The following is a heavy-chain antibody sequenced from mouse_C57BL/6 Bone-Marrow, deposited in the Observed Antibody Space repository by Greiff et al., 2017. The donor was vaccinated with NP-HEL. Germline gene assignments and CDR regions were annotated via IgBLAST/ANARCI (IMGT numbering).Heavy chain of an antibody. J-gene: IGHJ2*01. Sequence: QVQLQPPGAELVRPGSSVKLSCKASGYTFTSYWMHWVKQRPIQGLEWIGNIDPSDSETHYNQQFKDKVTLTVDKSSSTAYMQLSSLTSEDSAVYYCARGGGTSDYFDYWGQGTTLTVSS. V-gene: IGHV1-52*01. CDR1: GYTFTSYW. CDR3: ARGGGTSDYFDY. CDR2: IDPSDSET. D-gene: IGHD3-3*01.